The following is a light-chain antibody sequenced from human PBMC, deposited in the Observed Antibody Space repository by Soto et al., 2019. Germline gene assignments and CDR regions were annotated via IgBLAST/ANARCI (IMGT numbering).Light chain of an antibody. CDR2: GTS. J-gene: IGKJ4*01. CDR3: QYQGT. V-gene: IGKV3-15*01. Sequence: EIVMTQSPVTLSVSPGERAALSCRASQNVGSNFAWYQQRPGQAPRVLIYGTSTRATGVPARFSGSGSGTDFTLTISSLQSEDFAVYYCQYQGTFGGGTKVEIE. CDR1: QNVGSN.